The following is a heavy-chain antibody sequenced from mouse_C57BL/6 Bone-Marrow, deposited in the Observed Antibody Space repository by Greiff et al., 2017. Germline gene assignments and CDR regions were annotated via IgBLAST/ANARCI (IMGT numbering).Heavy chain of an antibody. D-gene: IGHD1-1*01. Sequence: QVQLQQSGAELARPGASVKLSCKASGYTFTSYGISWVKQRTGQGLEWIGEIYPRSGNPYYNEKFKGKATLTADKSSSTAYMELRSLTSEDSAVYFCARCPITTVVATPYWYFDVWGTGTTVTVSS. CDR2: IYPRSGNP. J-gene: IGHJ1*03. V-gene: IGHV1-81*01. CDR3: ARCPITTVVATPYWYFDV. CDR1: GYTFTSYG.